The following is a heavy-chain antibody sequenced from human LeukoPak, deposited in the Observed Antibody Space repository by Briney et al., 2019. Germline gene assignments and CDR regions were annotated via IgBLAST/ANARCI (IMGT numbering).Heavy chain of an antibody. CDR3: ARAIRPYYDFWSGFDY. D-gene: IGHD3-3*01. CDR2: ISSSSSTI. Sequence: GGSPRLSCAASGFTFSSYSMNWVRQAPGKGLEWVSYISSSSSTIYYADSVKGRFTISRDNAKNSLYLQMNSLRAEDTAVYYCARAIRPYYDFWSGFDYWGQGTLVTVSS. V-gene: IGHV3-48*01. CDR1: GFTFSSYS. J-gene: IGHJ4*02.